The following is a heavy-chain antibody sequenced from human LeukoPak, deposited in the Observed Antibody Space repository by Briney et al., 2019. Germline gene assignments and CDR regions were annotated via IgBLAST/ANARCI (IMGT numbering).Heavy chain of an antibody. Sequence: GGSLRLSCAASGFTFDDYGMSWVRQAPGKGLEWVSGINWNGGSTGYADSVKGRFTISRDNSKNTLYLQMNSLRAEDTAVYFCAKDWVRYSYGYYFDYWGQGTLVTVSS. CDR2: INWNGGST. D-gene: IGHD5-18*01. J-gene: IGHJ4*02. CDR1: GFTFDDYG. CDR3: AKDWVRYSYGYYFDY. V-gene: IGHV3-20*04.